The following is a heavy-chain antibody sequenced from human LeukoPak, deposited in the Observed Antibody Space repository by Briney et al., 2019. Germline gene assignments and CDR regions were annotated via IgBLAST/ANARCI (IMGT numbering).Heavy chain of an antibody. CDR1: GYTFTSYD. CDR2: ISGYNGHT. V-gene: IGHV1-18*01. J-gene: IGHJ3*02. CDR3: AREEYCNSTRCYKAFDI. Sequence: GASVKVSCKASGYTFTSYDINWVRQAPGQGLEWMGWISGYNGHTYYEQNLQGRLTMATDTSTSTAYMELRSLRSDDTALYYCAREEYCNSTRCYKAFDIWGQGTMVTVSS. D-gene: IGHD2/OR15-2a*01.